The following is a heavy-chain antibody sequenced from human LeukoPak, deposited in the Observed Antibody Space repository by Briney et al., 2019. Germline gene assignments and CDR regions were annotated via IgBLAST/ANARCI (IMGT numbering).Heavy chain of an antibody. D-gene: IGHD6-19*01. J-gene: IGHJ4*02. Sequence: ASVKVSCKASGNTFTSYGISWVRQAPGQGLEWMGWISAYTGHTDYPQKLQGRVTMTMDTSTSTTYMDLRSLRSEDTAVYHCARSFSSGWYFDYWGQGTLVTVSS. V-gene: IGHV1-18*04. CDR3: ARSFSSGWYFDY. CDR2: ISAYTGHT. CDR1: GNTFTSYG.